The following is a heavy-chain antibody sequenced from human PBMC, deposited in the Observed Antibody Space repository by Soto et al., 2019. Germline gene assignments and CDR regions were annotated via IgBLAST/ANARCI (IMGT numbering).Heavy chain of an antibody. J-gene: IGHJ6*02. CDR2: ISSSSSTI. V-gene: IGHV3-48*02. Sequence: PGGSLRLSCAASGFTFSSYSMNWVRQAPGKGLEWVSYISSSSSTIYYADSVKGRFTISRDNAKNSLYLQMNSLRDEDTAVYYCAREETLRFLEWLRLDGMDVWGQGXTVTVSS. CDR1: GFTFSSYS. D-gene: IGHD3-3*01. CDR3: AREETLRFLEWLRLDGMDV.